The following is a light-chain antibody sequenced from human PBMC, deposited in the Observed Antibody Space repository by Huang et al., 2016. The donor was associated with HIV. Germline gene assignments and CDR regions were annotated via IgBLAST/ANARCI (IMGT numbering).Light chain of an antibody. J-gene: IGKJ1*01. CDR3: QQYNSWPGT. V-gene: IGKV3-15*01. Sequence: EIVITQSPATLSVSPGERTTLSFRASQSVSINLGCDQQKPGKAPRVLIYSASTRATGIPARFSGSGSGTEFTLTISSLQSEDFAVYHCQQYNSWPGTFGQGTKVEIK. CDR2: SAS. CDR1: QSVSIN.